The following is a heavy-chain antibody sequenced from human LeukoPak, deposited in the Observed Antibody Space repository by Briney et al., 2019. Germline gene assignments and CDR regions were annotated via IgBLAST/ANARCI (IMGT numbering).Heavy chain of an antibody. CDR3: TRGDNT. J-gene: IGHJ5*02. Sequence: SESLSLTCAVSGGSISSGSSYWSWIRQPAGKGLEWIGRIYTSGNTNYKPSLQSRVTISVDTAKNQFSLKLSSVTAADTAVYYCTRGDNTWGQGTLVTVSS. V-gene: IGHV4-61*02. CDR2: IYTSGNT. CDR1: GGSISSGSSY. D-gene: IGHD2/OR15-2a*01.